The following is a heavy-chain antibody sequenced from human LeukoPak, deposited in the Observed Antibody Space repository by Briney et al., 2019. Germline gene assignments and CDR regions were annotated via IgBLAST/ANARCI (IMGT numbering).Heavy chain of an antibody. CDR1: GFTFSSYW. J-gene: IGHJ4*02. V-gene: IGHV3-74*01. CDR3: ARALAVTGTGGYY. CDR2: INSDGSST. D-gene: IGHD6-19*01. Sequence: PGGSLRLSCAASGFTFSSYWMHWVRQAPGKRRVWVSRINSDGSSTSYADSVKGRFTISRDNAKNTLYLQMNSLRAEDTAIYYSARALAVTGTGGYYWGQGSLVTVSS.